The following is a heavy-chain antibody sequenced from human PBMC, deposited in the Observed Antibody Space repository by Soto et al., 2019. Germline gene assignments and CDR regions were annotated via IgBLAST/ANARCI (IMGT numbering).Heavy chain of an antibody. CDR3: ARGRDYYGSGSYYSNYYYYGMDV. Sequence: SETLSLTCTVSGDSISSGDYYWSWIRQPPGKGLEWIGCIYYSGNTYYNPSLKSRVTISVDTSKNQFSLKLSSVTAADTAVYYCARGRDYYGSGSYYSNYYYYGMDVWGQGTTVTVSS. D-gene: IGHD3-10*01. CDR2: IYYSGNT. J-gene: IGHJ6*02. CDR1: GDSISSGDYY. V-gene: IGHV4-30-4*01.